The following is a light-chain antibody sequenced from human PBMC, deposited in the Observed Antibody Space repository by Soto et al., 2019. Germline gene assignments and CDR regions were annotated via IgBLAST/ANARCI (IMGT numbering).Light chain of an antibody. CDR2: GAS. J-gene: IGKJ4*01. V-gene: IGKV1-6*01. CDR1: QAIRKD. Sequence: SRICQSASSVSAAIGNRVTLTRRASQAIRKDLAWYQQKPGKAPQSLIYGASTLQSGVASRFSGSGSATDFTLTISSLQPEDSAAYSCLQVYSYPLTLGEGTKVDIK. CDR3: LQVYSYPLT.